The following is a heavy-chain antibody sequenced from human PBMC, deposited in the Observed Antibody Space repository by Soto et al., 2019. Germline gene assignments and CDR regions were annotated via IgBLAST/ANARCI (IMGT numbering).Heavy chain of an antibody. CDR1: GFTFGAFA. D-gene: IGHD1-1*01. J-gene: IGHJ5*02. CDR2: LSGGGGST. Sequence: GGSLRLSCAASGFTFGAFAMAWVRQRPGNGLEWVSSLSGGGGSTYYADSVKGRFTISRDNSKNTLYLQMNSLRAGDTAVYYCAKDPQYIGWFDPWGQGTLVTVSS. CDR3: AKDPQYIGWFDP. V-gene: IGHV3-23*01.